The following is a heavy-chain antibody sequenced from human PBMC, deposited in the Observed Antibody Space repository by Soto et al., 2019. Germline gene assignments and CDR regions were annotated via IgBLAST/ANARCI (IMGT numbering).Heavy chain of an antibody. V-gene: IGHV3-48*01. D-gene: IGHD5-18*01. CDR3: ARDLILDTAPDYYYYYGMDV. J-gene: IGHJ6*02. Sequence: GGSLRLSCAASGFTFSSYSMNWVRQAPGKGLEWVSYISSSSSTIYYADSVKGRFTISRDNAKNSLYLQMNSLRAEDTAVYYCARDLILDTAPDYYYYYGMDVWGQGTTVTVSS. CDR1: GFTFSSYS. CDR2: ISSSSSTI.